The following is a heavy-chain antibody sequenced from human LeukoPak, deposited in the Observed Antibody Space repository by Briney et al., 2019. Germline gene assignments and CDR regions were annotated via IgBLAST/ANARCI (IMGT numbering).Heavy chain of an antibody. D-gene: IGHD3-22*01. CDR1: GGSICSYY. J-gene: IGHJ4*02. CDR2: IYYSGST. CDR3: ARDTYDSSGYYHDY. V-gene: IGHV4-59*01. Sequence: SETLSLTCAVSGGSICSYYWSWIRQPPGKGLEWIGYIYYSGSTNYNPSLKSRVTISVDTSKNQFSLKLSSVTAADTAVYYCARDTYDSSGYYHDYWGQGTLVTVSS.